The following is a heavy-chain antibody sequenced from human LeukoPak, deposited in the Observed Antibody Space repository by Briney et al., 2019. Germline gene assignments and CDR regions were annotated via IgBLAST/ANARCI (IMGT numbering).Heavy chain of an antibody. Sequence: TSETLSLTCTVSGGSINSYYWNRIRQPPGKGLEWIGYIYYSGSTNYNPSLKSRVTISVDTSKNHFSLILSSVTAADTAVYYCARVPGRGYILRYYGLDVWGHGTTVIVSS. V-gene: IGHV4-59*01. CDR3: ARVPGRGYILRYYGLDV. CDR2: IYYSGST. J-gene: IGHJ6*02. D-gene: IGHD1-1*01. CDR1: GGSINSYY.